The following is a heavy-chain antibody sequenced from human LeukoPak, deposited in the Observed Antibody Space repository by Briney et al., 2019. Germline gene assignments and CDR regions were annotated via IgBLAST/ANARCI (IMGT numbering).Heavy chain of an antibody. CDR2: INHSGST. Sequence: PSETLSLTCAVYGGSFSGYYWSWIRQPPGKGLEWIGEINHSGSTNYNPSLKSRVTISVDTSKNQFSLKLSSVTAADTAVYYCARGRLHDYVWGCYRYRYYFDYWGQGTLVTVSS. CDR1: GGSFSGYY. J-gene: IGHJ4*02. CDR3: ARGRLHDYVWGCYRYRYYFDY. D-gene: IGHD3-16*02. V-gene: IGHV4-34*01.